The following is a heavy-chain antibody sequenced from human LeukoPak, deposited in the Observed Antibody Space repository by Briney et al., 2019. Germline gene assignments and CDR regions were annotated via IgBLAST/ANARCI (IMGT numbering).Heavy chain of an antibody. Sequence: GASVKVSCKASWYTFTSYGISWVAQAPGQGLEWMGWISAYNGNTNYAQKFQGRVTMTRDTSTSTVYMELSSLRSDDTAVYYCARDLGGSYQDYWGQGTLVTVSS. CDR3: ARDLGGSYQDY. D-gene: IGHD1-26*01. CDR2: ISAYNGNT. V-gene: IGHV1-18*01. CDR1: WYTFTSYG. J-gene: IGHJ4*02.